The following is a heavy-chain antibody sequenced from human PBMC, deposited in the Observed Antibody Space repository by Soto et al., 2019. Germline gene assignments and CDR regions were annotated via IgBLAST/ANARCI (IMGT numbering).Heavy chain of an antibody. D-gene: IGHD4-17*01. J-gene: IGHJ4*02. Sequence: SETLSLTCAVCGGSISSGGYSWSWIRQPPGKGLEWIGYIYHSGSTYYNPSLKSRVTISVDRSKNQFSLKLSSVTAADTAVYYCARASTTVTTLDYWGQGTLVTSPQ. CDR2: IYHSGST. CDR3: ARASTTVTTLDY. V-gene: IGHV4-30-2*01. CDR1: GGSISSGGYS.